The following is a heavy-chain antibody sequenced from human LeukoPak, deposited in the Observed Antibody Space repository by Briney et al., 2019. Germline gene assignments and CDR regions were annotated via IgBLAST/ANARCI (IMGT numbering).Heavy chain of an antibody. V-gene: IGHV1-18*01. CDR1: GYTFTSYG. D-gene: IGHD5-24*01. Sequence: GASVKVSCKASGYTFTSYGISWVRQAPGQGLEWMGWISAYNGNTNYAQKLQGRVTMTTDTSTSTAYMELRSLRSDDTAVYYCARRPRNGYNLLAYQSYYMDVWGKGTTVTVSS. CDR2: ISAYNGNT. J-gene: IGHJ6*03. CDR3: ARRPRNGYNLLAYQSYYMDV.